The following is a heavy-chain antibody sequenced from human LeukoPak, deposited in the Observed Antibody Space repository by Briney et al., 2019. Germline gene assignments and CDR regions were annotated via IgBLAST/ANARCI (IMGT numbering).Heavy chain of an antibody. CDR3: ASPWFGENQWARGDAFDI. CDR2: INPNSGGT. D-gene: IGHD3-10*01. Sequence: ASVKVSCKASGYTFTGYYMHWVRQAPGQGLEWMGWINPNSGGTNYAQKFQGRVTMTRDTSISTAYMELSRLRSDDTAVYYCASPWFGENQWARGDAFDIWGQGTMVTVSS. J-gene: IGHJ3*02. V-gene: IGHV1-2*02. CDR1: GYTFTGYY.